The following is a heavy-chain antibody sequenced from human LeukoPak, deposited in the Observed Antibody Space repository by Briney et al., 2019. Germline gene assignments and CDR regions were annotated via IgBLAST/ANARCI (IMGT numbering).Heavy chain of an antibody. CDR2: INPNSGGT. D-gene: IGHD4-17*01. CDR3: ARERLRYYYYGMDV. V-gene: IGHV1-2*02. CDR1: GYTFTDYY. J-gene: IGHJ6*02. Sequence: ASVKVSCKASGYTFTDYYMHWVRQAPGQGLEWMGWINPNSGGTNYAQKFQGRVTMTRDTSISTAYMELSRLRSDDTAVYYCARERLRYYYYGMDVWGQGTTVTVSS.